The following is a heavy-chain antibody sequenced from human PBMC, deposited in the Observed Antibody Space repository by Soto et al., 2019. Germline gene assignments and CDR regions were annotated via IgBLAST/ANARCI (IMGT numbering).Heavy chain of an antibody. CDR1: GFTFSSYA. CDR2: ISYDGSNK. V-gene: IGHV3-30-3*01. J-gene: IGHJ6*02. D-gene: IGHD6-6*01. Sequence: QVQLVESGGGVVQPGRSLRLSCAASGFTFSSYAMHWVRQAPGKGLEWVAVISYDGSNKYYADSVKGRFTISRDNSKITLYLQMNSLRAEDTAVYYCGREGGAARLGYYYGMDVWGQGTTVTVSS. CDR3: GREGGAARLGYYYGMDV.